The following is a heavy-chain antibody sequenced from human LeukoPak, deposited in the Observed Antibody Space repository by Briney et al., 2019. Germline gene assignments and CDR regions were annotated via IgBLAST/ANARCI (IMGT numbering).Heavy chain of an antibody. J-gene: IGHJ6*02. V-gene: IGHV3-21*01. CDR1: GFTFSSYS. CDR2: ISSSSSYI. D-gene: IGHD2-15*01. CDR3: ARDTRGVVAATHYYGMDV. Sequence: GGSLRLSCAASGFTFSSYSMNWVRQAPGKGLEWVSSISSSSSYIYYADSVKGRFTISRDNAKNSLYLQMNSLRAEDTAVCYCARDTRGVVAATHYYGMDVWGQGTTVTVSS.